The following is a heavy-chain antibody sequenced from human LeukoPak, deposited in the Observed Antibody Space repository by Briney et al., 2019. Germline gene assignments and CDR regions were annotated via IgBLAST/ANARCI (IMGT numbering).Heavy chain of an antibody. CDR1: GGSISSSSYY. V-gene: IGHV4-39*07. CDR3: AMGGMITFGGVIIRDNWFDP. CDR2: IYYSGST. D-gene: IGHD3-16*02. J-gene: IGHJ5*02. Sequence: SSETLSLTCTVSGGSISSSSYYWGWIRQPPGKGLEWIGSIYYSGSTYYNPSLKSRVTISVDTSKNQFSLKLSSVTAADTAVYYCAMGGMITFGGVIIRDNWFDPWGQGTLVTVSS.